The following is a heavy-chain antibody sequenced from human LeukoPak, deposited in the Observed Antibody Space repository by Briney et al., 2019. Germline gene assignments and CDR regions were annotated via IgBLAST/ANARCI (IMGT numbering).Heavy chain of an antibody. J-gene: IGHJ6*04. V-gene: IGHV3-48*01. D-gene: IGHD3-10*02. CDR3: AELGITMIGGV. CDR2: ISSSSSTI. Sequence: GGSLRLSCAASGFTFSSYSMNWVRQAPGKGLEGVSYISSSSSTIYYADSVKGRFTISRDNAKNSLYLQMNSLRAEDTAVYYCAELGITMIGGVWGKGTTVTISS. CDR1: GFTFSSYS.